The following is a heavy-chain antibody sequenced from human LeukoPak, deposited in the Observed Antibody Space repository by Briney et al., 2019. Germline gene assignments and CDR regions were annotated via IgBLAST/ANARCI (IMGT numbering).Heavy chain of an antibody. D-gene: IGHD3-10*01. Sequence: ASVKVSCKASGHTFTSYDINWVRQATGQGLEWMGWINPNSGGTNYAQKFQGWVTMTRDTSISTAYMELSRLRSDDTAVYYCARGKGPHYYGSGSYYTSTYYGMDVWGQGTTVTVSS. J-gene: IGHJ6*02. V-gene: IGHV1-2*04. CDR1: GHTFTSYD. CDR2: INPNSGGT. CDR3: ARGKGPHYYGSGSYYTSTYYGMDV.